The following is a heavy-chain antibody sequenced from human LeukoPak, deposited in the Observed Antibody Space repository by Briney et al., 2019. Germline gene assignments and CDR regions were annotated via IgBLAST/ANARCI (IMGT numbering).Heavy chain of an antibody. CDR1: GYTFTGYY. V-gene: IGHV1-2*02. Sequence: ASVKVSCKASGYTFTGYYIHWVRQAPGQGLEWMGWINPNSGGPNYAQKLQGRVTVTRDTSISTAYMELSRLRSDDTAVDYCARALPWEPYYLDYWGQGTLVTVSS. CDR3: ARALPWEPYYLDY. CDR2: INPNSGGP. D-gene: IGHD1-26*01. J-gene: IGHJ4*02.